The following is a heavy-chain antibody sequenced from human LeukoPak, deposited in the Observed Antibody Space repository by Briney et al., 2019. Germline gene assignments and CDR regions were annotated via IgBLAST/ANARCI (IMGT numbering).Heavy chain of an antibody. J-gene: IGHJ4*02. CDR1: GFTFSGFW. V-gene: IGHV3-15*03. Sequence: GGSLRLSCAASGFTFSGFWMHWVRQAPGKGPEWVGRIKSKGSGGTTDYASSVKGRFIISRDDSENTLYLQMNSLRTDDTAVYYCSKDLPLTRAWALKYWGQGALVTVSS. D-gene: IGHD2-2*01. CDR2: IKSKGSGGTT. CDR3: SKDLPLTRAWALKY.